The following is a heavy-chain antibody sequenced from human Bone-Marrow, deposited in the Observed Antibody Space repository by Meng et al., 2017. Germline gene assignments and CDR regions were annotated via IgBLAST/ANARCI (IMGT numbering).Heavy chain of an antibody. V-gene: IGHV3-48*03. CDR2: ISSSGSTI. Sequence: GESLKISCAASGFTFSSYEMNWVRQAPGKGLEWVSYISSSGSTIYYADSVKGRFTISRDNAENSLYLQMNSLRVEDTAVYYCARGGSYGDVHFDHWGQGTLVTVSS. CDR3: ARGGSYGDVHFDH. D-gene: IGHD3-16*01. J-gene: IGHJ4*02. CDR1: GFTFSSYE.